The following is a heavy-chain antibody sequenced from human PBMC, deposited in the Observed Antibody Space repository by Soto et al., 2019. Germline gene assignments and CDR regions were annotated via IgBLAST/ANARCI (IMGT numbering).Heavy chain of an antibody. CDR1: GGSISSSNW. Sequence: PSETLSLTYAVSGGSISSSNWWSWVRQPPGKGLEWIGEIYHSGSTNYNPSLKSRVTISVDKSKNQFSLKLSSVTAADTAVYYCARGEERVAVAGLDYWGQGTLVTVSS. CDR2: IYHSGST. J-gene: IGHJ4*02. V-gene: IGHV4-4*02. CDR3: ARGEERVAVAGLDY. D-gene: IGHD6-19*01.